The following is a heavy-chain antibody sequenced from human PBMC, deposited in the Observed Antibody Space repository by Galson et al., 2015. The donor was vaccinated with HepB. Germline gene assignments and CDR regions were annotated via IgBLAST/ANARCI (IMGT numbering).Heavy chain of an antibody. Sequence: SLRLSCAASGFTFSSYGMHWVRQAPGKGLEWVAVIWYDGSNKYYADSVKGRFTISRDNSKNTLYLQMNSLRAEDTAVYCCARGTDYAAISDYWGQGTLVTVSS. CDR2: IWYDGSNK. V-gene: IGHV3-33*08. CDR1: GFTFSSYG. CDR3: ARGTDYAAISDY. D-gene: IGHD4-23*01. J-gene: IGHJ4*02.